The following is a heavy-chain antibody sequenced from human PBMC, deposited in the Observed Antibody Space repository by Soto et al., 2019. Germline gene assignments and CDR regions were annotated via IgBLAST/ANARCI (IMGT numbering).Heavy chain of an antibody. CDR3: AKVLQYYDFWSGYSLAQENNYYYYMDV. V-gene: IGHV3-23*01. CDR1: GFTFSSYA. CDR2: ISGSGGST. Sequence: GGSLRLSCAASGFTFSSYAMSWVRQAPGKGLEWVSAISGSGGSTYYADSVKGRFTISRDNSKNTLYLQMNSLRAEDTAVYYCAKVLQYYDFWSGYSLAQENNYYYYMDVWGKGATVTVSS. D-gene: IGHD3-3*01. J-gene: IGHJ6*03.